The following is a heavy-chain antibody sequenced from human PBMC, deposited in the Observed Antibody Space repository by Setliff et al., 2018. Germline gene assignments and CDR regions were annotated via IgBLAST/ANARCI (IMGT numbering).Heavy chain of an antibody. J-gene: IGHJ4*02. D-gene: IGHD3-3*01. CDR1: GFTFGSHA. V-gene: IGHV3-30*01. CDR2: ISYDGSNQ. CDR3: ARDSRVTVNYNFWSGQLDN. Sequence: GGSLRLSCAASGFTFGSHAMHWVRQAPGKGLEWVAVISYDGSNQYYADSVKGRFTVSRDNSKNTLSLQMYSLRTEDTALYYCARDSRVTVNYNFWSGQLDNWGQGALVTVSS.